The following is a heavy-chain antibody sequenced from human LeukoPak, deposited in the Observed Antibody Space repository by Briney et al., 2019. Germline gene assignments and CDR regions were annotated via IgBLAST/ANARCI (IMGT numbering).Heavy chain of an antibody. CDR1: GFTFSSYS. J-gene: IGHJ6*02. D-gene: IGHD3-22*01. CDR3: ARDSFSDSSGYFYYYYGMDV. Sequence: GGSLRLSCAASGFTFSSYSMNWVRQAPGKGLEWVSYISSSSSTIYYADSVKGRSTISRDNAKNSLYLQMNSLRAENTAVYYCARDSFSDSSGYFYYYYGMDVWGQGTTVTVSS. CDR2: ISSSSSTI. V-gene: IGHV3-48*01.